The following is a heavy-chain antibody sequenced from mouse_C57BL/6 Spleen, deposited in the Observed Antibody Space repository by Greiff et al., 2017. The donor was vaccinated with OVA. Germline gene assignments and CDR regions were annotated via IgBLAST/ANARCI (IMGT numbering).Heavy chain of an antibody. D-gene: IGHD4-1*01. V-gene: IGHV1-82*01. CDR1: GYAFSSSW. CDR2: IYPGDGDT. J-gene: IGHJ2*01. CDR3: ARPGTGEDY. Sequence: VKLMESGPELVKPGASVKISCKASGYAFSSSWMNWVKQRPGKGLEWIGRIYPGDGDTNYNGKFKGKATLTADKSSSTAYMQLSSLTSEDSAVSFCARPGTGEDYWGQGTTLTVSS.